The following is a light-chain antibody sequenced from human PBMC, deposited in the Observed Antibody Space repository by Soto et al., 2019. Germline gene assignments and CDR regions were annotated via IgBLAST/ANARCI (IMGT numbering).Light chain of an antibody. Sequence: EIVMTQSPVTLSLSQGERATLSFRASQSVSSYLAWYQQKPGQAPRLLIYGACSRATGIPDRFSGSGSGTDFTLTISRLEPEDFAVYYCQQYGSSPVTFGQGTKV. CDR3: QQYGSSPVT. V-gene: IGKV3-20*01. CDR1: QSVSSY. CDR2: GAC. J-gene: IGKJ1*01.